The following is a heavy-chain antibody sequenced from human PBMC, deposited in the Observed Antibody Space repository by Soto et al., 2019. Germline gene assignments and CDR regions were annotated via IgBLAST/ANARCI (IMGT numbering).Heavy chain of an antibody. CDR2: IYHSGST. Sequence: SETLSLTCAVSGGSISSSNWWSWVRQPPGKGLEWIGEIYHSGSTNYNPSLKSRVTISVDKSKNQFSLKLSSVTAADTAVYYCARLRSGYDAPYYYYGMDVWGQGTTVTVSS. V-gene: IGHV4-4*02. CDR3: ARLRSGYDAPYYYYGMDV. J-gene: IGHJ6*02. D-gene: IGHD5-12*01. CDR1: GGSISSSNW.